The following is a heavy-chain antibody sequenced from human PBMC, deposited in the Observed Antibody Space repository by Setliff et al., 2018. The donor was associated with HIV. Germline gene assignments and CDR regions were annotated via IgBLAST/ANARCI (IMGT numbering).Heavy chain of an antibody. CDR3: VRGYRSAWNSWFDA. CDR2: LNPSEGTT. D-gene: IGHD6-19*01. CDR1: GYTFTTYY. V-gene: IGHV1-46*01. Sequence: GASVKVSCKASGYTFTTYYIHWVRQAPGQGLEWMGILNPSEGTTSFAQKFQGRVTMTRGTSTSTVYMDLSSLRADDTAVYYCVRGYRSAWNSWFDAWGQGTRVTVSS. J-gene: IGHJ5*02.